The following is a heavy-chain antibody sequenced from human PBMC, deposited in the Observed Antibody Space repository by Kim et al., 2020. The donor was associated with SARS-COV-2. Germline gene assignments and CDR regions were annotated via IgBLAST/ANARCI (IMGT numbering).Heavy chain of an antibody. CDR2: ISSSSSYI. CDR3: ARDYGSGSYYDY. D-gene: IGHD3-10*01. J-gene: IGHJ4*02. CDR1: GFTFSSYS. Sequence: GGSLRLSCAASGFTFSSYSMNWVRQAPGKGLEWVSSISSSSSYIYYADSVKGRFTISRDNAKNSLYLQMNSLRAKDTAVYYCARDYGSGSYYDYWGQGTLVTVSS. V-gene: IGHV3-21*04.